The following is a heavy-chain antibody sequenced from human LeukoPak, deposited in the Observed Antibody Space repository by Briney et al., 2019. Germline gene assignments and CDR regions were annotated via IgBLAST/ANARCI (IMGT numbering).Heavy chain of an antibody. Sequence: SETLSLTCTVSGYSISSGYYWGWIRQPPGKGLEWIGSIYHSGSTYYNPSLKSRVTISVDTSKNQFSLKLSSVTAADTAVYYCARDRDIVAHGFDYWGQGTLVTVSS. V-gene: IGHV4-38-2*02. CDR1: GYSISSGYY. CDR3: ARDRDIVAHGFDY. CDR2: IYHSGST. J-gene: IGHJ4*02. D-gene: IGHD5-12*01.